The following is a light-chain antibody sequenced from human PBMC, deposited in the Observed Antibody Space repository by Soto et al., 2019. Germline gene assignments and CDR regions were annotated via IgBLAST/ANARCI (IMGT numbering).Light chain of an antibody. CDR3: QQYSSLSWS. CDR1: QSVFSW. CDR2: DAS. V-gene: IGKV1-5*01. Sequence: DIQMTQSPSTLSASVGDRVTITCRASQSVFSWLAWYQQKPGTAPKLLIYDASTLEAGVPSRFRGSGSGTEFTLTIGGLRPDDFATYHCQQYSSLSWSFGQGTKVEV. J-gene: IGKJ1*01.